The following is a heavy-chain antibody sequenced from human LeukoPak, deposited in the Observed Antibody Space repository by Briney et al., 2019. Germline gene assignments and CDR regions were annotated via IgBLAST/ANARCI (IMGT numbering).Heavy chain of an antibody. CDR1: GFTFSSFW. CDR2: INQDGSQK. CDR3: ARDPRYYSDLYYFDY. V-gene: IGHV3-7*01. Sequence: GGSLRLSCAASGFTFSSFWMTWVRQAPGKGLEWVANINQDGSQKDYVDSVKGRFTISRDNAKKSLYLQMNNVRAEDSAVYFCARDPRYYSDLYYFDYWDQGTLVTVSS. D-gene: IGHD3-22*01. J-gene: IGHJ4*02.